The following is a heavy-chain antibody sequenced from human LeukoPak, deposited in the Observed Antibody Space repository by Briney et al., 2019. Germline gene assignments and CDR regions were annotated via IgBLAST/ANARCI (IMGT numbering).Heavy chain of an antibody. J-gene: IGHJ4*02. CDR1: GFTFSDYY. V-gene: IGHV3-11*06. Sequence: GGSLRLSCAASGFTFSDYYMSWIRQAPGKGLEWVSYISRNSYTDYADSAKGRFTISRDNAKNSLYLQMASLRAEDTAVYYCARMGIAAVGAYYFDYWGQGTLVAVSS. CDR3: ARMGIAAVGAYYFDY. CDR2: ISRNSYT. D-gene: IGHD6-13*01.